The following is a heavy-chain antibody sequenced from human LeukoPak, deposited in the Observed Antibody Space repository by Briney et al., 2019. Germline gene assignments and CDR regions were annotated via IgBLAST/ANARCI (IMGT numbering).Heavy chain of an antibody. CDR3: ARDSIVVVPAAMPPDY. J-gene: IGHJ4*02. Sequence: SVKVSCKASGGTFSSYAISWVRQAPGQGLEWMGRIIPILGIANYAQKFQGRVTITADKSTSTAYMELSSLRSKDTAVYYCARDSIVVVPAAMPPDYWGQGTLVTVSS. D-gene: IGHD2-2*01. CDR1: GGTFSSYA. V-gene: IGHV1-69*04. CDR2: IIPILGIA.